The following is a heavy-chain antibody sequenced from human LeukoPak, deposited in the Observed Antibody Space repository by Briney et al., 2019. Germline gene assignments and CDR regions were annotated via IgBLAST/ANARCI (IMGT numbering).Heavy chain of an antibody. J-gene: IGHJ4*02. D-gene: IGHD3/OR15-3a*01. CDR2: IVGSGSNT. V-gene: IGHV3-23*05. CDR3: AKNLWTTSSESDF. Sequence: HSGGSLRLSCAASGFTFSNYAMSWVRQAPGKGLEWVSAIVGSGSNTYYIDSLKGRFTISRDNSKNMLYLQMNSLRADDTAVYYCAKNLWTTSSESDFWGQGTLVTVSS. CDR1: GFTFSNYA.